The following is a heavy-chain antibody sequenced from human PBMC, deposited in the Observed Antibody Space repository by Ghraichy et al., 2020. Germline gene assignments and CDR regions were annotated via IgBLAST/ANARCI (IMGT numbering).Heavy chain of an antibody. CDR2: IYPDDSDT. V-gene: IGHV5-51*01. J-gene: IGHJ4*02. CDR3: ARAQQWLADY. Sequence: ESLNISCKASGYTFTNYWIGWVRQMPGEGLEWMGIIYPDDSDTRYSPSFQGQVTISADKSINTAYLQWSSLKASDTAIYYCARAQQWLADYWGQGSLVTVSS. D-gene: IGHD6-19*01. CDR1: GYTFTNYW.